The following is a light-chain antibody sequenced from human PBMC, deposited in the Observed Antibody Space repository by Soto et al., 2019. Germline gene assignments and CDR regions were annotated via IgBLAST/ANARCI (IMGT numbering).Light chain of an antibody. J-gene: IGKJ4*01. CDR1: PSVRSF. CDR3: QQRSSWPPALS. V-gene: IGKV3-11*01. CDR2: DAS. Sequence: EIVLTQSPATLSLSPGERATLSCRASPSVRSFLAWYQQKPGQAPRLLIYDASNRATGVPGRFSGSGSGTDFALTISSLEPEDFAGYYCQQRSSWPPALSFGGGTQVE.